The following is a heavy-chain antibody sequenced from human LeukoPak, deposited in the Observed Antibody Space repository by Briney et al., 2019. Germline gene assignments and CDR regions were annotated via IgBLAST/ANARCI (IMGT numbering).Heavy chain of an antibody. Sequence: PGGSLRLSCAASGFTFSSYAMSWVRQAPGQGLEWVSTIRGSGGDTYYADSVKGRFTISRDNSKNTLHLQMNSLRAEDTAVYYCAIDPNWGTHSWGQGVLVTVSS. CDR3: AIDPNWGTHS. J-gene: IGHJ4*02. CDR2: IRGSGGDT. CDR1: GFTFSSYA. V-gene: IGHV3-23*01. D-gene: IGHD7-27*01.